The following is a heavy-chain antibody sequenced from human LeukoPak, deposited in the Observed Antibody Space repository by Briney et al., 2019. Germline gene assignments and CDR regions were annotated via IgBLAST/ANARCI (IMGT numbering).Heavy chain of an antibody. CDR2: MNPNSGNT. Sequence: ASVKVSCKASGYTFTSYDINWVRQATGQGLEWMGWMNPNSGNTGYAQKFQGRVTITRNTSISTAYMELSSLRSEDTAVYYCARAGYYDSSGYYGGDYWGQGTLVTVSS. D-gene: IGHD3-22*01. CDR3: ARAGYYDSSGYYGGDY. V-gene: IGHV1-8*03. CDR1: GYTFTSYD. J-gene: IGHJ4*02.